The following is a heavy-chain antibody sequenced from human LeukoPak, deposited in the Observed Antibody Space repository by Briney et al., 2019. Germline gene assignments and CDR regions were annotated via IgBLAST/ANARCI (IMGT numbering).Heavy chain of an antibody. V-gene: IGHV4-34*01. CDR3: ARDSGYYYDSSGYYWDGRFAFDI. D-gene: IGHD3-22*01. CDR1: GGSFSGYY. CDR2: INHSGST. Sequence: PSETLSLTCAVYGGSFSGYYWSWIRQPPGKGLEWIGEINHSGSTNYNPSLKSRVTISVDTSKNQFSLKLSSVTAADTAVYYCARDSGYYYDSSGYYWDGRFAFDIWGQGTMVTVSS. J-gene: IGHJ3*02.